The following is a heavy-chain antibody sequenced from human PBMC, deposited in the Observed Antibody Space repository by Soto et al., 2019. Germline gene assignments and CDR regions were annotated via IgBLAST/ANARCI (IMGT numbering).Heavy chain of an antibody. CDR1: GFTFGDYW. Sequence: EVQLVESGGGLVQPGGSLRLSCTVSGFTFGDYWMTWVRQAPGKGLEWVANMNQDGSEKYYVVSVHGRFAISRDNAKNSLYLQMHSLSAEDTAVYYCASQRVSYAMDVWGQGTTVTVSS. CDR2: MNQDGSEK. CDR3: ASQRVSYAMDV. J-gene: IGHJ6*02. V-gene: IGHV3-7*05. D-gene: IGHD1-1*01.